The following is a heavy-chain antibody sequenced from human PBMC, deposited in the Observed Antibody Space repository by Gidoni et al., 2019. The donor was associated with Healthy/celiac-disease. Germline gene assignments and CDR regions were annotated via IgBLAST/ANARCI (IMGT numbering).Heavy chain of an antibody. CDR1: GFPFSSSS. D-gene: IGHD3-10*01. V-gene: IGHV3-21*01. Sequence: EVQLVESGGGLAKPGGSLILSCAASGFPFSSSSMTWVRQAPGKGLEWVSSISSSSSYIYYADSVKGRFTISRDNAKNSLYLQMNSLRAEDTAVYYCARDTQEEAVRGVIFDYWGQGTLVTVSS. CDR2: ISSSSSYI. CDR3: ARDTQEEAVRGVIFDY. J-gene: IGHJ4*02.